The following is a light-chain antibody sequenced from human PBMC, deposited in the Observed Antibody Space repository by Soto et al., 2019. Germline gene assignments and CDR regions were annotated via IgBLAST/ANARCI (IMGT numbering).Light chain of an antibody. J-gene: IGKJ5*01. CDR2: DAS. CDR3: QQRSNWPPFT. CDR1: QSVSSY. Sequence: EIVLTQSPATLSLSPGERATLSCRASQSVSSYLAWYQQKPGQAPRLLIYDASNRATGIPARFSGSGSGTEFTLAISGLQSEDFAVYYCQQRSNWPPFTFGQGTRLEI. V-gene: IGKV3-11*01.